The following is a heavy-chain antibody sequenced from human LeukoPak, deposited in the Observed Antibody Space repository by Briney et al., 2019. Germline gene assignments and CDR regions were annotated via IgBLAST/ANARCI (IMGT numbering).Heavy chain of an antibody. D-gene: IGHD6-19*01. Sequence: SETLSLTCTVSGDSISSDDYYWSWIRQPGGKGLEWIGRFSASGNSNYNPSLKSRVTISVDTSKNQFSLKLSSVTAADTAVYYCARGIAVADYYYYYYMDVWGKGTTVTISS. V-gene: IGHV4-61*02. CDR1: GDSISSDDYY. J-gene: IGHJ6*03. CDR2: FSASGNS. CDR3: ARGIAVADYYYYYYMDV.